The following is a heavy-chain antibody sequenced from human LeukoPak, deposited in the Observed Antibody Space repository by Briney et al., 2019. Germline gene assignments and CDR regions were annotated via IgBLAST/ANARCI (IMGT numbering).Heavy chain of an antibody. V-gene: IGHV4-38-2*02. J-gene: IGHJ5*02. Sequence: SETLSLTCTVSGYSISSGYYWGWIRQPPGKGLEWIGSIYHSGSTYYNPSLKSRVTISVDTSKNQFSLRLISLTAADTAVYYCARRRYYGSENYYNVPWFDPWGQGTLVTVSS. D-gene: IGHD3-10*01. CDR3: ARRRYYGSENYYNVPWFDP. CDR2: IYHSGST. CDR1: GYSISSGYY.